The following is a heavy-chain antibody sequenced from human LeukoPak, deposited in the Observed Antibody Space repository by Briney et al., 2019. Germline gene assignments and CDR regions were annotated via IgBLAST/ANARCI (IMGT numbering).Heavy chain of an antibody. CDR3: AGVSGSYPDGQFDI. V-gene: IGHV3-53*01. CDR1: GFTFSSYA. CDR2: IYSGGST. J-gene: IGHJ3*02. D-gene: IGHD1-26*01. Sequence: PGGSLRLSCAASGFTFSSYAMSWVRQAPGKGLEWVSVIYSGGSTYYADSVKGRFTISRDNSKNTLYLQMNSLRAEDTAVYYCAGVSGSYPDGQFDIWGQGTMVTVSS.